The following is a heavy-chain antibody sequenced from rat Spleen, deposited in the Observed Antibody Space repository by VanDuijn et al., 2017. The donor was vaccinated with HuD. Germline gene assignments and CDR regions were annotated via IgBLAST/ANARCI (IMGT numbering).Heavy chain of an antibody. CDR1: GFSLTSYT. D-gene: IGHD1-12*02. CDR2: ISSGGST. Sequence: QVQLKESGPGLVQPSQTLSLTCTVSGFSLTSYTVIWVRQPPGKGLEWIAAISSGGSTYYNSPLKSRLSISRDTSKSQVFLELNRLQTDDTGIYYCTREYNDGSSLGGWFVSWGQGTLVTVSS. CDR3: TREYNDGSSLGGWFVS. J-gene: IGHJ3*01. V-gene: IGHV2-6*01.